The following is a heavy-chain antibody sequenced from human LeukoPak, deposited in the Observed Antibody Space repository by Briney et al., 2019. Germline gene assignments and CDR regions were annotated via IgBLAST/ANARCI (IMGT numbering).Heavy chain of an antibody. D-gene: IGHD2-2*01. CDR2: IIPIFGTP. J-gene: IGHJ1*01. V-gene: IGHV1-69*13. Sequence: SVKVSCKASGGTFSSYTIDWVRQAPGQGLEWMGGIIPIFGTPKYAQKFQGRVTITADESTSTAYMELSSLRSEDTAVYYCASAAIDREYFQHWGQGTLVTVSS. CDR1: GGTFSSYT. CDR3: ASAAIDREYFQH.